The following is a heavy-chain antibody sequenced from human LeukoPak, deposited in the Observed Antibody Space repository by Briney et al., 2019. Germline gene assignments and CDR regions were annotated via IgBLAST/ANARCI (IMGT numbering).Heavy chain of an antibody. CDR1: GFTFSSSD. J-gene: IGHJ4*02. CDR2: ISSSGTTI. Sequence: PGGSLRLSCAASGFTFSSSDMNWVRQAPGKGLEWVSHISSSGTTIYYAASVKGRFTISRDNAKNTLYLQMSSLRAEDTAVYYCARTLGGVPRVYWGQGTLVTVSP. CDR3: ARTLGGVPRVY. V-gene: IGHV3-48*03. D-gene: IGHD3-10*01.